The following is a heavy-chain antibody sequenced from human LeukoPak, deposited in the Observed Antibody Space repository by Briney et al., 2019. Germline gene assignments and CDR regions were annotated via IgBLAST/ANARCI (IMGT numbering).Heavy chain of an antibody. V-gene: IGHV1-46*01. CDR1: GYTFTIYY. J-gene: IGHJ6*02. D-gene: IGHD4-23*01. Sequence: ASVNVSCKASGYTFTIYYMHWVRQAPGQGLEWMGIINPSGGSTSYAQKFQGRVTMTRDTSTSTVYMELSSLRSEDTAVYYCASTATVVTPDYYYSGMDVWGQGTTVTVSS. CDR2: INPSGGST. CDR3: ASTATVVTPDYYYSGMDV.